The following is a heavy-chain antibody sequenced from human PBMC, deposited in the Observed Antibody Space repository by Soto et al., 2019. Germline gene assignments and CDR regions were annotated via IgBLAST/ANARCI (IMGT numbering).Heavy chain of an antibody. CDR1: GYTFTGYY. V-gene: IGHV1-2*02. Sequence: QVKLVQSGAEVKKPGASVKVSCKASGYTFTGYYMHWVRQAPGQGPEWMGWINPNSGGTTYAQKFQGRVTVTRDTSISTAYMELSSLRSDDKDVYYCARGGSSSLDYWGQGTQVTVSS. D-gene: IGHD6-6*01. CDR3: ARGGSSSLDY. CDR2: INPNSGGT. J-gene: IGHJ4*02.